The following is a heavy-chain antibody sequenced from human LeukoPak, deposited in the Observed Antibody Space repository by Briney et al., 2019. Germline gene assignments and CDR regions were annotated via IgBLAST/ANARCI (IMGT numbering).Heavy chain of an antibody. Sequence: KISCKASGGTFSSYAISWVRQAPGQGLEWMGGIIPIFGTANYAQKFQGRVTITADESTSTAYMELSSLRSEDTAVYYCARDHIVVVTAIQHYYYYYGMDVWGQGTTVTISS. D-gene: IGHD2-21*02. CDR1: GGTFSSYA. V-gene: IGHV1-69*01. CDR2: IIPIFGTA. J-gene: IGHJ6*02. CDR3: ARDHIVVVTAIQHYYYYYGMDV.